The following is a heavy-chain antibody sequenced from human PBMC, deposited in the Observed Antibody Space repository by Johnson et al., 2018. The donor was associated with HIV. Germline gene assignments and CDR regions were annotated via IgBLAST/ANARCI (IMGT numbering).Heavy chain of an antibody. Sequence: VQLVESGGGVVQPGRSLRLSCAASGFTFSNYAMHWVRQAPCKGLEWVAILPYDGSNKYYADSVKGRFTIYRDNSKNTLYLQMSSLRPEDTAVYYCERDHGQLWLLAAFDCWGEGTMVTVSS. CDR2: LPYDGSNK. V-gene: IGHV3-30-3*01. J-gene: IGHJ3*01. D-gene: IGHD5-18*01. CDR3: ERDHGQLWLLAAFDC. CDR1: GFTFSNYA.